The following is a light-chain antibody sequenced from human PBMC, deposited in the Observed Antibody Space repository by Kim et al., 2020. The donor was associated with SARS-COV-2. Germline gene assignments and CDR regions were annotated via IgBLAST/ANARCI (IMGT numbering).Light chain of an antibody. CDR3: QQCDTWPHT. CDR1: KSVSTN. V-gene: IGKV3-15*01. CDR2: GAS. Sequence: SVSTGERATLYCRASKSVSTNLAWYQQKPGQAPGLLIYGASTRATGVPDRFSGSGSGTEFTLTISSLQPEDFAVYYCQQCDTWPHTFGQGTKLEI. J-gene: IGKJ2*01.